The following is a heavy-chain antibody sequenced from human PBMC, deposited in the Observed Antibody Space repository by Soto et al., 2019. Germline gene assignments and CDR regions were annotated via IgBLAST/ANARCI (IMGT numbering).Heavy chain of an antibody. V-gene: IGHV4-59*01. CDR3: ARVGKTSSNDAFDI. CDR1: GDSFTSYY. D-gene: IGHD6-13*01. J-gene: IGHJ3*02. CDR2: IYSSGSA. Sequence: SETLSLTCAVSGDSFTSYYWSYIRQPPGKGLERIGYIYSSGSANYNPPLKSRVTLSIDTSKNLISLTLNSVNAADTAVYFCARVGKTSSNDAFDIWGQGTMVTVSS.